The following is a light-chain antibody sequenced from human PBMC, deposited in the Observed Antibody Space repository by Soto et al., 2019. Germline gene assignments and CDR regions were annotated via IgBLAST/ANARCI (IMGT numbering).Light chain of an antibody. Sequence: DIQMTQSPSFLSASVGDRVTITCRASQSIEDSLNWYQQKPGKAPKLLIYAASSLQSGVPSRFSGSGSGTNFTLTINSLQPDDFATYHCQQSDSIPLTFGGGTKVGIK. J-gene: IGKJ4*01. V-gene: IGKV1-39*01. CDR1: QSIEDS. CDR2: AAS. CDR3: QQSDSIPLT.